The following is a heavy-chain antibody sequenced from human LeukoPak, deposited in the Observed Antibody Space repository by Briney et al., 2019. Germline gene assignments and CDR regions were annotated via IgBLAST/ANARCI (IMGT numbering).Heavy chain of an antibody. V-gene: IGHV1-69*13. CDR1: GYTFSSYA. Sequence: SVKVSCKASGYTFSSYAISWVRQAPGQGLEWMGGIIPIFGTANYAQKFQGRVTITADESTSTAYMELSSLRSEDTAVYYCARDRRYNWNDGGGVYFDYWGQGTLVTVSS. CDR3: ARDRRYNWNDGGGVYFDY. D-gene: IGHD1-20*01. CDR2: IIPIFGTA. J-gene: IGHJ4*02.